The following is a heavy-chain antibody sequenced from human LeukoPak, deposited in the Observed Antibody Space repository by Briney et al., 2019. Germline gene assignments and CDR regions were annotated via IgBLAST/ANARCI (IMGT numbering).Heavy chain of an antibody. CDR3: VKDKFGNLIHGTSCFDS. J-gene: IGHJ4*02. CDR2: INSDGSSS. CDR1: GFTFNNYW. Sequence: GGSLRLSCAAAGFTFNNYWMHWVRHAPGKGLVWVSRINSDGSSSIYADSVKGRFTFSRDNAKNTLYLQMNSLRAEDTAVYNCVKDKFGNLIHGTSCFDSWGQGTLVTVSS. D-gene: IGHD5-18*01. V-gene: IGHV3-74*01.